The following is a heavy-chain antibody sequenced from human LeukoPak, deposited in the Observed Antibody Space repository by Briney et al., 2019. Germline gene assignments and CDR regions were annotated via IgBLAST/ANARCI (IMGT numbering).Heavy chain of an antibody. CDR3: ARSRITATYYFDY. Sequence: SGGSLRLSCAASEFSVGSNYMTWVRQAPGKGLEWVSLIYSGGSTYYADSVKGRFTISRDNAKNSLSLQMNSLRAEDTAVYYCARSRITATYYFDYWGQGTLVTVSS. J-gene: IGHJ4*02. CDR2: IYSGGST. D-gene: IGHD1-7*01. V-gene: IGHV3-66*01. CDR1: EFSVGSNY.